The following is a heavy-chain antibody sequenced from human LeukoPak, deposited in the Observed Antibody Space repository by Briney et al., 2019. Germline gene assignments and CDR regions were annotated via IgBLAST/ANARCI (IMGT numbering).Heavy chain of an antibody. Sequence: GESPTTSCQGSGYRFTHYWIGWVRQMPGKGLEGMGIIYPVDSDTRYSPSFQGQVTISAEKSPSPAYLQWSSLKASDTAVYYCARRGGSLGAIGHDASEIWGRGTMVTVSS. CDR1: GYRFTHYW. CDR2: IYPVDSDT. CDR3: ARRGGSLGAIGHDASEI. D-gene: IGHD1-26*01. V-gene: IGHV5-51*01. J-gene: IGHJ3*02.